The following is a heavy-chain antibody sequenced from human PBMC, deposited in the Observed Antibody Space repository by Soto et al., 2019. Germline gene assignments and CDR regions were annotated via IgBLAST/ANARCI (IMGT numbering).Heavy chain of an antibody. CDR2: INWYGDST. D-gene: IGHD2-15*01. Sequence: EVQLVESGGVVVQPGGSLRLSCAASGFTFNDYTMHWVRQAPGKGLEWVSLINWYGDSTYVADYVKGRFTISRDNSKNSLYLQMNSLSIEDAALYYCAKGGGPTSGAVDFWGQGTMVSVSS. J-gene: IGHJ3*01. CDR3: AKGGGPTSGAVDF. CDR1: GFTFNDYT. V-gene: IGHV3-43*01.